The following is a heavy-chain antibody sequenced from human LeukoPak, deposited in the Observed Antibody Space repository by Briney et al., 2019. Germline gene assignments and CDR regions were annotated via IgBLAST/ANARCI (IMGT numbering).Heavy chain of an antibody. CDR3: ARVPLDILTGYYPGDY. Sequence: SETLSLTCAVSGYSISSGYYWGWIRQPPGKGLEWIGSIYHSGSTYYNPSLKSRVTISVDTSKNQFSLKLSSVTAADTAVYYCARVPLDILTGYYPGDYWGQGTLVTVSS. CDR2: IYHSGST. CDR1: GYSISSGYY. V-gene: IGHV4-38-2*01. J-gene: IGHJ4*02. D-gene: IGHD3-9*01.